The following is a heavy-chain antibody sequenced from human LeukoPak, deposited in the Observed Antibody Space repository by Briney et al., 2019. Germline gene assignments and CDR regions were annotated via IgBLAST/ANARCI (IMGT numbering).Heavy chain of an antibody. CDR2: IYPGDSDT. D-gene: IGHD3-22*01. CDR1: GYSFTSYW. V-gene: IGHV5-51*01. J-gene: IGHJ4*02. CDR3: ARGRTSYDSSGYYYETRAYYFDY. Sequence: GESLKISCKGSGYSFTSYWIGWVRQMPGKGLEWMGIIYPGDSDTRYSPSFQGQVTISADKSISTAYLQWSSLKASDTAVYYCARGRTSYDSSGYYYETRAYYFDYWGQGTLVTVSS.